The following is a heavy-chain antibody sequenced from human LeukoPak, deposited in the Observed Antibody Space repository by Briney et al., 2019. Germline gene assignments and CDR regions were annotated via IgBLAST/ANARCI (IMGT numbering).Heavy chain of an antibody. Sequence: PGGSLRLSCAASGFTFSSYAMSWVRQAPGKGLEWVSAISGSGGSTYYADSVKGRFTISRDNPKNTLYLQMNSLRAEDTAVYYCAKRGYSYGFSKIDYWGRGTLVTVSS. V-gene: IGHV3-23*01. D-gene: IGHD5-18*01. CDR1: GFTFSSYA. J-gene: IGHJ4*02. CDR2: ISGSGGST. CDR3: AKRGYSYGFSKIDY.